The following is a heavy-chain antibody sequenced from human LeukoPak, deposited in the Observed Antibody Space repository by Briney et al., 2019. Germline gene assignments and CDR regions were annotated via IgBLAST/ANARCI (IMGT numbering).Heavy chain of an antibody. Sequence: SETLSLTCDVSGYSISSGFYWAWIRQPPGKGLEWIGNIHHSGSNFYNPSLKSRVSISIDTSKNQFSLNLTPVTAADTAVYYCARSIAVAGGDYWGQGILVTVSS. V-gene: IGHV4-38-2*01. D-gene: IGHD6-19*01. CDR1: GYSISSGFY. J-gene: IGHJ4*02. CDR3: ARSIAVAGGDY. CDR2: IHHSGSN.